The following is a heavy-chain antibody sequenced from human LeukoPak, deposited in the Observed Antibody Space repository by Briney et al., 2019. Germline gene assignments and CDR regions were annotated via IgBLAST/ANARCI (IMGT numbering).Heavy chain of an antibody. V-gene: IGHV4-59*08. J-gene: IGHJ6*02. CDR2: IYYSGST. CDR3: ARGYSYGYYYYYGMDV. D-gene: IGHD5-18*01. Sequence: SETLSLPCTVSGGSISSYYWSWIRQPPGKGLEWIGYIYYSGSTNYNPSLKSRVTISVDTSKNQFSLKLSSVTAADTAVYYCARGYSYGYYYYYGMDVWGQGTTVTVSS. CDR1: GGSISSYY.